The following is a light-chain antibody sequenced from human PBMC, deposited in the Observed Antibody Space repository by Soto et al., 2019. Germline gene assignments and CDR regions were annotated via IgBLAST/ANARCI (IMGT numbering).Light chain of an antibody. Sequence: QSVLTQPPSASGTPGQRVTIACSGSSSNVGSHAVNWYLQFPGTAPQLLIYSNTQRPSGVPDRFSGSKSGTSASLAISGLQSDDEADYYCAAWDDSLNAVVFGGGTQLTVL. CDR1: SSNVGSHA. V-gene: IGLV1-44*01. CDR2: SNT. J-gene: IGLJ3*02. CDR3: AAWDDSLNAVV.